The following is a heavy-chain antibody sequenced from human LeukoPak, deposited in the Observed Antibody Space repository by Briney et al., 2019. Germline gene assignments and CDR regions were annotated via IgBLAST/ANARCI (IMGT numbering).Heavy chain of an antibody. CDR3: ARDYAWDSYGLVLDS. D-gene: IGHD3-16*02. Sequence: PGGTLRLSCAVSGFTFNDYYMSWIRQAPGEGLEWISYISGSGDRIYYADSVKGRFTISRDNAKNSLYLQLNSLRAEDTAVYYCARDYAWDSYGLVLDSWGQGALVTVSS. J-gene: IGHJ4*02. CDR1: GFTFNDYY. CDR2: ISGSGDRI. V-gene: IGHV3-11*01.